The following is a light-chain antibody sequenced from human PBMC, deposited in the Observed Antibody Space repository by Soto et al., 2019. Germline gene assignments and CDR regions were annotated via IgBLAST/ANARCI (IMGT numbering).Light chain of an antibody. Sequence: DIQLTPTLSTFSASVLYEVNITFRASQTISRWLAWYQQKPGRAPKLLIYDASTLESGVPSRFSGTGSETEFTLTISRLQPDDFATYFCHSRAFGQGTRLAIK. CDR2: DAS. CDR3: HSRA. CDR1: QTISRW. J-gene: IGKJ5*01. V-gene: IGKV1-5*01.